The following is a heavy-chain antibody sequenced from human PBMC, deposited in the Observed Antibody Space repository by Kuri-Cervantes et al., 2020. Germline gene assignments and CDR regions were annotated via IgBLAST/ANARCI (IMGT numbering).Heavy chain of an antibody. CDR2: IKSKTDGGTT. Sequence: GGSLRLSCAASGFTFSNAWMSWVRQAPGKGLEWVGLIKSKTDGGTTDYAAPVKGRFTISRDDSKNTLYLQMNSLKTEDTAVYYCTTLTVTTGGADYWGQGTLVTVSS. J-gene: IGHJ4*02. D-gene: IGHD4-17*01. CDR3: TTLTVTTGGADY. V-gene: IGHV3-15*01. CDR1: GFTFSNAW.